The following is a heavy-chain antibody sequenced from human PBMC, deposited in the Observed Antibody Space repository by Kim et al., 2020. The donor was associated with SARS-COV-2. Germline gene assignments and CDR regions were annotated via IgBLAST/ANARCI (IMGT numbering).Heavy chain of an antibody. CDR2: ISDSGGNT. J-gene: IGHJ5*02. Sequence: GGSLRLSCAVSGFTFSNYAMGWVRQAPGKGLEWVSSISDSGGNTYYADSVKGRFTISRDNSQNTLYLQMNNLRAEDTALYHCAKDVRGYCSGHRCYGWFDPWGQGTQVTVSS. D-gene: IGHD2-15*01. CDR1: GFTFSNYA. V-gene: IGHV3-23*01. CDR3: AKDVRGYCSGHRCYGWFDP.